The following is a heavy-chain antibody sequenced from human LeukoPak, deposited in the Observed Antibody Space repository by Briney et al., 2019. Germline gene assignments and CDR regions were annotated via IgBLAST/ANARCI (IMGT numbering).Heavy chain of an antibody. Sequence: ASVKVSCKASGYTFISYYIHWARQAPGQGLEWMGIINPSGGSTSYAQKFQGRVTMTRDTSTSTVYMELSSLRSEDTAVYYCARLLGYCSGGSCSYYFDYWGQGTLVTVSS. CDR1: GYTFISYY. D-gene: IGHD2-15*01. CDR3: ARLLGYCSGGSCSYYFDY. J-gene: IGHJ4*02. V-gene: IGHV1-46*01. CDR2: INPSGGST.